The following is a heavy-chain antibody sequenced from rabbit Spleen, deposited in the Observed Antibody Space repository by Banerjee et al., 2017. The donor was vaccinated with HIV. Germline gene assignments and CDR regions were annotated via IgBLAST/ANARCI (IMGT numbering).Heavy chain of an antibody. CDR2: IYTGSGNT. J-gene: IGHJ4*01. CDR3: ARDLVGVIGWNFYL. V-gene: IGHV1S45*01. CDR1: GFSFSSSYY. D-gene: IGHD1-1*01. Sequence: EQLEESGGGLVQPEGSLTLTCTASGFSFSSSYYMCWVRQAPGKGLEWIGCIYTGSGNTGYASWAKGRFTISKASSTTVTLQMTSLTAADTATYFCARDLVGVIGWNFYLWGPGTLVTVS.